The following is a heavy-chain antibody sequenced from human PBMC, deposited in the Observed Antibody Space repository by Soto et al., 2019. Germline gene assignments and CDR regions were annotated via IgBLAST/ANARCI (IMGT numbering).Heavy chain of an antibody. CDR1: GYTFTNYG. CDR2: INAYNGNT. Sequence: QVQLVQSGAEVKKPGASVKVSCKASGYTFTNYGISWVRQAPGQGLEWMGWINAYNGNTNYAQKLQGRVTMTTDTSTSTDSMELRSLISDDTAVYFCAREDGYIYYWGQGTLVTVSS. J-gene: IGHJ4*02. D-gene: IGHD5-12*01. CDR3: AREDGYIYY. V-gene: IGHV1-18*01.